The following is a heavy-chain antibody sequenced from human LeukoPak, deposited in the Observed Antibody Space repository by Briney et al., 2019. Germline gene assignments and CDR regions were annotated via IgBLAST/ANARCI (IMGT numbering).Heavy chain of an antibody. CDR2: ISWNSGSI. V-gene: IGHV3-9*01. J-gene: IGHJ5*02. Sequence: GRSLRLSCAASGFTFDDYSMHWVRQAPGKGLEWVSGISWNSGSIGYADSVKGRFTISRDNAKNSLYLQMNSLRAEDSAVYYCARAGHKDIVVVVAEENRFDPWGQGTLVTVSS. D-gene: IGHD2-15*01. CDR1: GFTFDDYS. CDR3: ARAGHKDIVVVVAEENRFDP.